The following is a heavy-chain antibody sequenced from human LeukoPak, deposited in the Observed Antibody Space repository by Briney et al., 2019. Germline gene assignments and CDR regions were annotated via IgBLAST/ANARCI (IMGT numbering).Heavy chain of an antibody. CDR1: GFIFSNAW. CDR3: TTAPHSWWFLL. CDR2: IKSKSDGETT. J-gene: IGHJ4*02. D-gene: IGHD2-15*01. Sequence: GGSLRLSCAASGFIFSNAWMSWVRQAPGEGLEGIGRIKSKSDGETTDDAAPGRGKFTITRDETKNKMYLQMNSLKTEDTAVYYCTTAPHSWWFLLWGQGTLVTVSS. V-gene: IGHV3-15*01.